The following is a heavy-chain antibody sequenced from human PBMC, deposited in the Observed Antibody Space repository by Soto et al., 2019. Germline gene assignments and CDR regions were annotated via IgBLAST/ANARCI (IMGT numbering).Heavy chain of an antibody. V-gene: IGHV5-51*01. J-gene: IGHJ6*02. Sequence: GESLKISCKGSGYSSTSYWSGWVRQMPGKGLEWMGIIYPGDSDTRYSPSFQGQVTISADKSISTAYLQWSSLKASDTAMYYCARQEFGCSSTSCYPAMHGMDVWGQGTTVTVSS. CDR1: GYSSTSYW. CDR2: IYPGDSDT. CDR3: ARQEFGCSSTSCYPAMHGMDV. D-gene: IGHD2-2*01.